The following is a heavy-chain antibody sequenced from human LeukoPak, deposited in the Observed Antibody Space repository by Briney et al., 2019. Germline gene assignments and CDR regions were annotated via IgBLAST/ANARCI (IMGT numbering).Heavy chain of an antibody. CDR1: GFTFSSYA. CDR2: ISGSGGST. D-gene: IGHD3-22*01. V-gene: IGHV3-23*01. CDR3: AKGEDYYDSSGYFHYYFDY. Sequence: GGSLRLSCAASGFTFSSYAMSWVRQAPGKGLEWVSAISGSGGSTYYADSVKGRFTISRDNSKNTLYLQLNSLRAGDTAVYYCAKGEDYYDSSGYFHYYFDYWGQGTLVTVSS. J-gene: IGHJ4*02.